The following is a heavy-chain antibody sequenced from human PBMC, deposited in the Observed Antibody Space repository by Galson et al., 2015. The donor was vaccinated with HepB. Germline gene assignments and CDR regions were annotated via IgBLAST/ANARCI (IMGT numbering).Heavy chain of an antibody. D-gene: IGHD4-17*01. Sequence: SLRLSCAASGFTFSSYGMHWVRQAPGKGLEWVAVISYDGSNKYYADSVKGRFTISRDNSRNTLYLQMNSLRAEDTAVYYCAKGDYGDYVGPWFDPWGQGTLVTVSS. CDR3: AKGDYGDYVGPWFDP. V-gene: IGHV3-30*18. CDR1: GFTFSSYG. CDR2: ISYDGSNK. J-gene: IGHJ5*02.